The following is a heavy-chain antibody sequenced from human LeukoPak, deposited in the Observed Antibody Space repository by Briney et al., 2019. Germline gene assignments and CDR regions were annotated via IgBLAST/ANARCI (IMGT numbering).Heavy chain of an antibody. V-gene: IGHV4-4*02. CDR1: GGSISSSNW. D-gene: IGHD3-10*01. Sequence: KTSGTLSLTCAVSGGSISSSNWWSWVRQPPGKGLEWIGEIYHSGSTNYNPSLKSRVTISVDKSKNQFSLKLSSVTAADTAVYYCARDRGSGSFSGAFDIWGQGTMVTVSS. CDR3: ARDRGSGSFSGAFDI. CDR2: IYHSGST. J-gene: IGHJ3*02.